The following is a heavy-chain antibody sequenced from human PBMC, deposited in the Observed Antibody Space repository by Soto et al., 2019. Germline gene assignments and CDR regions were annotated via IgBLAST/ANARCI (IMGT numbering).Heavy chain of an antibody. CDR2: IVVGSGNT. CDR1: YTFPFGP. Sequence: YTFPFGPRTWVRQGTEQGLEWMGWIVVGSGNTNYAQKFQERVTITRDMSTSTAYMELSSLRSEDTAVYYCAADCSSNSCYNYYQYGMDVWGQGKTVNVS. V-gene: IGHV1-58*02. J-gene: IGHJ6*02. CDR3: AADCSSNSCYNYYQYGMDV. D-gene: IGHD2-2*02.